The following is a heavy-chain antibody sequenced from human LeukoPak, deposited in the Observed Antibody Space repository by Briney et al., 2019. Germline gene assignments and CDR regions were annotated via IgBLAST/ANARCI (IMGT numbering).Heavy chain of an antibody. CDR1: GVTFSSYG. CDR2: ISYVGSNK. D-gene: IGHD5-12*01. V-gene: IGHV3-30*18. CDR3: AKDLGIVATILQGAVDY. J-gene: IGHJ4*02. Sequence: GGSLRLSCAASGVTFSSYGMHWVRQAPGKGLDWVAVISYVGSNKYYADSVKGRFTISRDNSKNTAYLRMNSLSAEKTVVYYCAKDLGIVATILQGAVDYWGQGTLVTVSS.